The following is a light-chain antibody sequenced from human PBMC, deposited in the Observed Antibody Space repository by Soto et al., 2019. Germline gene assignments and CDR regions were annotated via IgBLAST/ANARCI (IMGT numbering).Light chain of an antibody. V-gene: IGKV3-15*01. CDR2: GAS. CDR1: QSVSSN. CDR3: QQYYDWPIT. J-gene: IGKJ5*01. Sequence: EIVMTHSPATLSVSPGERATLSCRASQSVSSNLAWYQQKPGQAPRLLIYGASTRATGIPARFSGSGSGTEFTLTISSLESEYWAVCYCQQYYDWPITCGQGTRLENK.